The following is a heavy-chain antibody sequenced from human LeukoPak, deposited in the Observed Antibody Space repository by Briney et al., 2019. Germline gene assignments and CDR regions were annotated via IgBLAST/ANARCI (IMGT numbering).Heavy chain of an antibody. CDR1: GFTFSSYG. CDR2: ISGSGGST. Sequence: PGGSLRLSCAASGFTFSSYGMHWVRQAPGKGLEWVSTISGSGGSTYYADSVKGRFTISRDNSKNTLYLQMNSLRAEDTAVYYCAKTMVRGVGLDYWGQGTLVTVSS. V-gene: IGHV3-23*01. CDR3: AKTMVRGVGLDY. J-gene: IGHJ4*02. D-gene: IGHD3-10*01.